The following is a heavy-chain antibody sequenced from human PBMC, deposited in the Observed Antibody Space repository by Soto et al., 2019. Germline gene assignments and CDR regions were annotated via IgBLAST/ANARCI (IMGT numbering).Heavy chain of an antibody. CDR2: ISGSGGST. D-gene: IGHD6-19*01. J-gene: IGHJ1*01. V-gene: IGHV3-23*01. CDR1: GFTLSSYD. CDR3: AKVAVAGIYFQH. Sequence: GGSLRLSCAASGFTLSSYDLSWVRQAPGKGLEWVSAISGSGGSTYYADSVKGRFTISRDNSKNTLYLQMNSLRAEDTAVYYCAKVAVAGIYFQHWGQGTLVTVSS.